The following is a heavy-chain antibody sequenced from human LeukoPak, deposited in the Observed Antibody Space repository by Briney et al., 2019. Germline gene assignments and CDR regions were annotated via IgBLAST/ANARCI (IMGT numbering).Heavy chain of an antibody. V-gene: IGHV4-59*01. CDR2: IYYSGST. CDR3: ARGESGNHAGFFDI. D-gene: IGHD1-14*01. J-gene: IGHJ3*02. CDR1: GGSITNYY. Sequence: PSETLSLTCTVSGGSITNYYWTWIRQPPGKELEWIGFIYYSGSTSYSPSLKSRVTISVDTSKNQFSLKLSSVTAADTAVYYCARGESGNHAGFFDIWGQGTMVTVSS.